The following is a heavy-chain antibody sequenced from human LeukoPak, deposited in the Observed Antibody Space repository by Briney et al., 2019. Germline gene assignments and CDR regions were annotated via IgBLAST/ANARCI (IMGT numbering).Heavy chain of an antibody. V-gene: IGHV3-20*04. D-gene: IGHD6-19*01. J-gene: IGHJ4*02. CDR1: GFPFDDYG. CDR2: INWNGGST. CDR3: AREISGRFDY. Sequence: GGSLGLSCAASGFPFDDYGMGWVPQAPGKGLGWVSGINWNGGSTGYADSVKGRFTIPRDNAKNSLYLQMNSLRAEDTALYYCAREISGRFDYWGQGTLVTVSS.